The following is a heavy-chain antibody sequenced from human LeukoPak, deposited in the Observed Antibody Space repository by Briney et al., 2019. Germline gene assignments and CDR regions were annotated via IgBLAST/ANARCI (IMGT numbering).Heavy chain of an antibody. CDR3: ARAVVLPVKFDF. D-gene: IGHD2-2*01. J-gene: IGHJ4*02. CDR1: GFTFSDYS. V-gene: IGHV4-34*01. Sequence: GSLRLSCAASGFTFSDYSMNWVRQPPGKGLEWIGEINHSGSTNYNLSLASRVTISVDTSRNQFSLKLTSMTAADTAIYYCARAVVLPVKFDFWGQGSLVTVSA. CDR2: INHSGST.